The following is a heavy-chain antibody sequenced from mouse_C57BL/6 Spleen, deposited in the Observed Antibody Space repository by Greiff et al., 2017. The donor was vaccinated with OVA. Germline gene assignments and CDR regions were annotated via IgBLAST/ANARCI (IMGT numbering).Heavy chain of an antibody. D-gene: IGHD2-4*01. CDR3: ARHDYDASFAY. CDR1: GFTFSDYG. J-gene: IGHJ3*01. CDR2: ISSGSSTI. V-gene: IGHV5-17*01. Sequence: DVQLVESGGGLVKPGGSLKLSCAASGFTFSDYGMHWVRQAPEKGLEWVAYISSGSSTIYYADTVKGRFTISRDNAKNTLFLQMTSLRSEDTAMYYCARHDYDASFAYWGQGTLVTVSA.